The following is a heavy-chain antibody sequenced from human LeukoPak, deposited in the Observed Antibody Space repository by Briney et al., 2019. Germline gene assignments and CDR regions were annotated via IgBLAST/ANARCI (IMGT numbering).Heavy chain of an antibody. J-gene: IGHJ6*04. CDR1: GLVLSSYE. CDR2: ISSSGSTI. D-gene: IGHD3-10*02. Sequence: GGSLRLSCTGSGLVLSSYEMTWFRQAPGKGLEWVSYISSSGSTIYYADSVKGRFTISRDNAKNSLYLQMNSLRAEDTAVYYCAELGITMIGGVWGKGTTVTISS. CDR3: AELGITMIGGV. V-gene: IGHV3-48*03.